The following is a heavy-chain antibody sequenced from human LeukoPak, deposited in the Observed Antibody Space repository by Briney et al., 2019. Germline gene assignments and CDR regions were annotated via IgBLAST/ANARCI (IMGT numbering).Heavy chain of an antibody. Sequence: PGGPLRLSCAASGLTFSSYSMNWVRQAPGEGLEWVSSIGAAGSHIYYADSMKGRFTISRDNAKSSLFLQMNSLRAEDTGIYYCVRVGSGATRADTLDLWGQGTMVTVSS. D-gene: IGHD6-19*01. CDR2: IGAAGSHI. V-gene: IGHV3-21*01. J-gene: IGHJ3*01. CDR3: VRVGSGATRADTLDL. CDR1: GLTFSSYS.